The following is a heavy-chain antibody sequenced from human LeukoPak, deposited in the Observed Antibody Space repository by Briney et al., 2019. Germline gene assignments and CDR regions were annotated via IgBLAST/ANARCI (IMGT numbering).Heavy chain of an antibody. Sequence: ASVKVSCKASGYPFTAYYIHWVRLAPGQGLEWMGWISPNTGGTNYAQTFQGRVTMTRDTSISTAYMDLSRLTSDDTAVYYCARDWGLSGSYYGFSDYWGQGTLVTVSS. CDR1: GYPFTAYY. J-gene: IGHJ4*02. CDR3: ARDWGLSGSYYGFSDY. V-gene: IGHV1-2*02. D-gene: IGHD3-10*01. CDR2: ISPNTGGT.